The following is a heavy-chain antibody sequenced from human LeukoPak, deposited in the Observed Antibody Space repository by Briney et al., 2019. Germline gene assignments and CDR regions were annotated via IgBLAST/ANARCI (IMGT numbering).Heavy chain of an antibody. D-gene: IGHD3-3*01. V-gene: IGHV3-21*01. CDR2: ISTSSSFI. CDR3: ARGDTIFGVDGLYYMDV. Sequence: GGSLRLSCAASGFTFSRHNMKWVRQTPGKGLEWVSSISTSSSFIYYADSVKGRFTISRDNARNSLYLEMNSLRAEDTAIYYCARGDTIFGVDGLYYMDVWGKGTTVTVSS. J-gene: IGHJ6*03. CDR1: GFTFSRHN.